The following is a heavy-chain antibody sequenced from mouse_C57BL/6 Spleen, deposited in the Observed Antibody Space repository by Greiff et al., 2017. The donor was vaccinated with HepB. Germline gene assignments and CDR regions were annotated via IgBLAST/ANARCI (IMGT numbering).Heavy chain of an antibody. Sequence: VQLQQSGAELVRPGASVKLSCTASGFNIKDDYMHWVKQRPEQGLEWIGWIDPENGDTEYASKFQGKATITADTSSNTAYLQLSSLTSEDTAVYYCTTWATTVVAPFAYWGQGTSVTVSS. CDR3: TTWATTVVAPFAY. V-gene: IGHV14-4*01. J-gene: IGHJ4*01. CDR1: GFNIKDDY. CDR2: IDPENGDT. D-gene: IGHD1-1*01.